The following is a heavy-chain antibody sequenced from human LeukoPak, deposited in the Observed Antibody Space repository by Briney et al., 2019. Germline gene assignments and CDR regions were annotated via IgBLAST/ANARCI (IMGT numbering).Heavy chain of an antibody. J-gene: IGHJ4*02. CDR2: TYYRSKWYN. D-gene: IGHD6-13*01. Sequence: SQTLSLTCAISGDSVSRDTAAWNWVRQSPSRGLEWLGRTYYRSKWYNDYAVSVKSRITINPDTSKNQFSLQLNSVTPEDTAVYYWARDRGGSSWYYFDNWGQGSLVTVSS. V-gene: IGHV6-1*01. CDR1: GDSVSRDTAA. CDR3: ARDRGGSSWYYFDN.